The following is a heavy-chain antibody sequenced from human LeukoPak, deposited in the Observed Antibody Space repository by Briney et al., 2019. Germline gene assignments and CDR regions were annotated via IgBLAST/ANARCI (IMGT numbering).Heavy chain of an antibody. CDR2: ITPIFGTA. D-gene: IGHD1-7*01. V-gene: IGHV1-69*05. CDR1: GGTFISYA. Sequence: SVKVSCKASGGTFISYAISWVRQAPGQGLEWMGGITPIFGTANYAQKLQGRVTMTTDTSTSTAYMELRSLRSDDTAVYYCARIREAFELELPLLSDYYYYGMDVWGQGTTVTVSS. J-gene: IGHJ6*02. CDR3: ARIREAFELELPLLSDYYYYGMDV.